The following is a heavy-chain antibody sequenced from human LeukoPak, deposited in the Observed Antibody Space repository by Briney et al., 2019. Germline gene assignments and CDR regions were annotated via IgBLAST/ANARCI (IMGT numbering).Heavy chain of an antibody. CDR1: GFTFSSYA. CDR3: AKLAHDDSQGGY. J-gene: IGHJ4*02. Sequence: GGSLRLSCTASGFTFSSYAMNWVRQAPGKGLEWVSGIGAGGTFTYYADSVKGRFTISRDNSKNTLYLQMNSLRAGDTALYYCAKLAHDDSQGGYWGQGTLVTVSS. V-gene: IGHV3-23*01. D-gene: IGHD4-17*01. CDR2: IGAGGTFT.